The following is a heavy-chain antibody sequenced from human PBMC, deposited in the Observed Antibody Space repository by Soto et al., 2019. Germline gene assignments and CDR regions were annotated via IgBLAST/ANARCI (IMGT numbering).Heavy chain of an antibody. Sequence: QVQLQESGPGLVKPSETLSLTCTVSGGSIGNSYWSWIRQSPGKGLEWIGYIYYSGSSNYNPSLESRVSISVDTSKNQFSLKLSSVTAAGTAVYYCARDRSSRLGWFDPWGQGTLVTVSS. V-gene: IGHV4-59*12. J-gene: IGHJ5*02. CDR2: IYYSGSS. CDR1: GGSIGNSY. CDR3: ARDRSSRLGWFDP. D-gene: IGHD6-13*01.